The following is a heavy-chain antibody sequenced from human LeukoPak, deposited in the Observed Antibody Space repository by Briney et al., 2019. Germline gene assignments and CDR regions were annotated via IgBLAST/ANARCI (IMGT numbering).Heavy chain of an antibody. J-gene: IGHJ4*02. CDR3: ARGFYSGYAVAVYYFDC. CDR2: INSDGSST. V-gene: IGHV3-74*01. Sequence: GGSLRLSCAASGFTFSSYWMHWVRQAPGKGLVWVSRINSDGSSTSYADSVKGRFTISRDNAKNTLYLQMNSLRAEDTAVYYCARGFYSGYAVAVYYFDCWGQGTLVTVSS. D-gene: IGHD5-12*01. CDR1: GFTFSSYW.